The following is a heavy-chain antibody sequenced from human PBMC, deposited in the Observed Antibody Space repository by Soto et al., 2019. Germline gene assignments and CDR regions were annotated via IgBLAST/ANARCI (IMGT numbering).Heavy chain of an antibody. D-gene: IGHD2-15*01. CDR1: GYTFSSYA. CDR3: AGHSREIVVGGASEGLDV. Sequence: AGSLRLSCAASGYTFSSYATSWVRQAPGNGPEWVSAISGSGDSTYYADAVKGRFTISRDNSKNTLYLQINSLRAEDTDVYYCAGHSREIVVGGASEGLDVWGQGTTVTVS. J-gene: IGHJ6*02. CDR2: ISGSGDST. V-gene: IGHV3-23*01.